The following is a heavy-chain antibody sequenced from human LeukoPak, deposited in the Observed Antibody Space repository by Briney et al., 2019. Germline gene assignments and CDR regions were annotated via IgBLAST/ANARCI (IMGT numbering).Heavy chain of an antibody. CDR3: ARGQLGVAASDY. V-gene: IGHV1-69*04. Sequence: GASVKVSCKASGYTFTSYYMHWVRQAPGQGLEWMGRIIPILGIANYAQKFQGRVTITADKSRSTAYMELSSLRSEDTAVYYCARGQLGVAASDYWGQGPLVTSPQ. D-gene: IGHD6-13*01. CDR2: IIPILGIA. CDR1: GYTFTSYY. J-gene: IGHJ4*02.